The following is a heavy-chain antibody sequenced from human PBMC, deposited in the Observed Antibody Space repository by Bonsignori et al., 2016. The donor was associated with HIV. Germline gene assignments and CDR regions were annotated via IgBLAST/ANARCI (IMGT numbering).Heavy chain of an antibody. CDR3: ARGFSGWYDLTYYFDY. D-gene: IGHD6-19*01. J-gene: IGHJ4*02. Sequence: WIRQPPGKGLEWIGYIYYSGSTNYNPSLKSRVTISVDTSKNQFSLKLSSVTAADTAVYYCARGFSGWYDLTYYFDYWGQGTLVTVSS. V-gene: IGHV4-59*01. CDR2: IYYSGST.